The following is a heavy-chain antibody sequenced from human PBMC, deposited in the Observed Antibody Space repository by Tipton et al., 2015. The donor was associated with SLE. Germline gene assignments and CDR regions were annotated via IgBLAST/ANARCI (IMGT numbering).Heavy chain of an antibody. D-gene: IGHD1-26*01. V-gene: IGHV3-23*01. Sequence: GSLRLSCAASGITFRSYAMSWFRQAPGKGLEWGSTISGFGDNTYYADSVKGRFTVSRDNSKNTLRLQMNSLKGEDTAVYYCAISRRTTIDFSGRGAFDIWGQGTMVTVSS. CDR2: ISGFGDNT. CDR1: GITFRSYA. J-gene: IGHJ3*02. CDR3: AISRRTTIDFSGRGAFDI.